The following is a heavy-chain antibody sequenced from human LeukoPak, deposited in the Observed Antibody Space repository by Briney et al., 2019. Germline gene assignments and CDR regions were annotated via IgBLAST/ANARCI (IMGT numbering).Heavy chain of an antibody. D-gene: IGHD5-12*01. Sequence: GGSLRLSCAASGFSFTTYWMSWVRQAPGKGLEWVANIKQDGTEKYYVDSVKGRFTISRDNSKNTLYLQMNSLRAEDTAVYYCARVRGWLYFDFWGQGTLVTVSS. CDR3: ARVRGWLYFDF. CDR1: GFSFTTYW. V-gene: IGHV3-7*03. J-gene: IGHJ4*02. CDR2: IKQDGTEK.